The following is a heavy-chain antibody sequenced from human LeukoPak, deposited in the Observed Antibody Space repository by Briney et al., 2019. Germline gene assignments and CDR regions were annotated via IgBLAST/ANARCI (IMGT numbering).Heavy chain of an antibody. CDR2: ISGSGGST. CDR1: GFTFSSYA. CDR3: ARGSYGSGSGYYMDV. D-gene: IGHD3-10*01. Sequence: PGGSLRLSCAASGFTFSSYAMSWVRQAPGKGLEWVSAISGSGGSTYYADSVKGRFTISRDNSKNTLYLQMNSLRAEDTAVYYCARGSYGSGSGYYMDVWGKGTTVTVSS. J-gene: IGHJ6*03. V-gene: IGHV3-23*01.